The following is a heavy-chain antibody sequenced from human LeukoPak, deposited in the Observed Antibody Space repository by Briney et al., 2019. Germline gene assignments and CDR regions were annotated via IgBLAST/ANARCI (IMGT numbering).Heavy chain of an antibody. CDR2: ISGSGGST. D-gene: IGHD2-2*01. V-gene: IGHV3-23*01. J-gene: IGHJ4*02. Sequence: PGGSLRLSCAASGFTFSSYGMSWVRQAPGKGLEWVSAISGSGGSTYYADSVQGRFTISRDNSKNTLYLQMNSLRAEDTAVYYCAKMLKGVVVPAAIEGYWGQGTLVTVSS. CDR1: GFTFSSYG. CDR3: AKMLKGVVVPAAIEGY.